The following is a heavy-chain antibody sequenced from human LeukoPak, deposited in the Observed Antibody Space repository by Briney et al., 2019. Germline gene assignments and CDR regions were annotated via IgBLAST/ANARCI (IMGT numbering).Heavy chain of an antibody. J-gene: IGHJ4*02. CDR2: INHSGST. D-gene: IGHD2-15*01. V-gene: IGHV4-34*01. CDR1: GGSFSGYY. CDR3: ASGTLCSGGSCYPRWLDY. Sequence: SETLSLTCAVYGGSFSGYYWSWIRQPPGKGLEWIGEINHSGSTNYNPSLKSRVTISVDTSKNQFSLKLSSVTAADTAVYYCASGTLCSGGSCYPRWLDYWGQGTLVTVSS.